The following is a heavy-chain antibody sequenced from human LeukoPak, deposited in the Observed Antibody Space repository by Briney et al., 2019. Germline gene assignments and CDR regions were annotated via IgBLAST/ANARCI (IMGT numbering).Heavy chain of an antibody. V-gene: IGHV3-48*03. J-gene: IGHJ3*01. D-gene: IGHD3-10*01. CDR1: GFTFNDYE. CDR3: ARDGETAAPWALDL. CDR2: ISQSGSTR. Sequence: GGSLRLSCAASGFTFNDYEMNWVRQAPGKGLEWVAYISQSGSTRRFTDSVKGRFTISRDNAKNSLYLQLSSLRVEDMGIYYCARDGETAAPWALDLWGQGTMVTVSS.